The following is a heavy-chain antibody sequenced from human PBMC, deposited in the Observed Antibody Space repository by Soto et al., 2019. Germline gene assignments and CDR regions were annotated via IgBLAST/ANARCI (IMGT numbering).Heavy chain of an antibody. CDR2: MNADNGNT. CDR1: GYTFTSYD. V-gene: IGHV1-3*01. D-gene: IGHD2-21*02. J-gene: IGHJ4*02. Sequence: ASVKVSCKASGYTFTSYDINWVRQATGQRLEWMGWMNADNGNTKYSQKFQGRVTITRDTSASTAYMELSSLRSEDTAVYYCARSIVVVTALDYWGQGTLVTVS. CDR3: ARSIVVVTALDY.